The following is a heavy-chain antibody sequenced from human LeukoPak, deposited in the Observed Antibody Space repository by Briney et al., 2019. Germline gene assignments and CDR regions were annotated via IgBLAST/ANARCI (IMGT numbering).Heavy chain of an antibody. Sequence: SVKVSCKASVGTFSSYAISWVRQAPGQGLEWMGGIVPIFGTANYAQKFQGRVTITTDESTSTAYMELSSLRAEDTAVYYCARDSNVFPRPPAMDVWGKGTTVTVSS. V-gene: IGHV1-69*05. CDR3: ARDSNVFPRPPAMDV. CDR1: VGTFSSYA. CDR2: IVPIFGTA. D-gene: IGHD2-21*01. J-gene: IGHJ6*03.